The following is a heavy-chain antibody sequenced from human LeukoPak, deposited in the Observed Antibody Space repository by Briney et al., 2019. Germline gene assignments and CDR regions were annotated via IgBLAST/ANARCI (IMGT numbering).Heavy chain of an antibody. V-gene: IGHV3-30*18. D-gene: IGHD4-17*01. CDR1: GFTFSSYG. Sequence: GRSLRLSCAASGFTFSSYGMHWVRQAPGKGLEWVAVISYDGSNKYYADSVKGRFTISRDNSKNTLYLQMNSLRAEDTAVYYCAKEGTHGDYALFDYWGQGTLVTVSS. J-gene: IGHJ4*02. CDR2: ISYDGSNK. CDR3: AKEGTHGDYALFDY.